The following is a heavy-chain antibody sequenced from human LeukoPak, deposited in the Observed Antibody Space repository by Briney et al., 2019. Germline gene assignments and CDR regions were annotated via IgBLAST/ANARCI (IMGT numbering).Heavy chain of an antibody. CDR3: ATVDTPMGPFDY. CDR1: GFTFSSYS. D-gene: IGHD5-18*01. V-gene: IGHV3-21*01. CDR2: ISSSSSYI. J-gene: IGHJ4*02. Sequence: SGGSLRLSCAASGFTFSSYSMNWVRQAPGKGLEWVSSISSSSSYIYYADSVKGRFTISRDNAKNSLYLQMNSLRAEDTAVYYCATVDTPMGPFDYWGQGALVTVSS.